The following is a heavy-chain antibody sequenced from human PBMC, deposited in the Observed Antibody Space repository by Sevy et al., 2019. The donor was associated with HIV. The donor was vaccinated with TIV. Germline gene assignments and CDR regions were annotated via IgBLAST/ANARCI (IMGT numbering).Heavy chain of an antibody. CDR1: GGSISSSSYY. D-gene: IGHD6-19*01. CDR3: ARQGAVAVRFDY. J-gene: IGHJ4*02. Sequence: SETLSLTCTVSGGSISSSSYYWGWIRQPPGKGLEWIGSIYYSGSTYYNPSLKSRVTISVDTSKNQFSLKLSSATAADTAVYYCARQGAVAVRFDYWGQGTLVTVSS. CDR2: IYYSGST. V-gene: IGHV4-39*01.